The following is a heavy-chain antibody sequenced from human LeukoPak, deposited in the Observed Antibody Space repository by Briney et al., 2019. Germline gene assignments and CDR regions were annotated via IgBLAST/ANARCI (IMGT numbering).Heavy chain of an antibody. J-gene: IGHJ6*04. CDR2: TSSSSNHI. D-gene: IGHD3-10*01. CDR1: GFTFSTYS. V-gene: IGHV3-21*01. Sequence: GGSLRLSCAASGFTFSTYSMNWVRQAPGKGLEWVSSTSSSSNHIYYADSVKGRFTMSRDNAKNSLYLQMNSLRAEDTAVYYCARIIFGEYGMYVWGKGTTVSVSS. CDR3: ARIIFGEYGMYV.